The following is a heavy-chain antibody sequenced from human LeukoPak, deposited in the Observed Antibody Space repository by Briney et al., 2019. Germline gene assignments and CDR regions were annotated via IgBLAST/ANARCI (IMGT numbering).Heavy chain of an antibody. Sequence: GASVKVSCKASGYTFTKYGITWVRQAPGQGLEWMGWISTYNGNTNYAQKLQGRVTMTTDTSTSTVYMELSSLRSEDTAVYYCARLGEYSTDGFDIWGQGTMVTVSS. D-gene: IGHD6-6*01. CDR1: GYTFTKYG. J-gene: IGHJ3*02. CDR3: ARLGEYSTDGFDI. CDR2: ISTYNGNT. V-gene: IGHV1-18*01.